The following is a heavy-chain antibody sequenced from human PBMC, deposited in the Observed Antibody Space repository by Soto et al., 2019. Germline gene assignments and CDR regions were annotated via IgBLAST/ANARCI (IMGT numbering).Heavy chain of an antibody. CDR1: GYTFTSYD. J-gene: IGHJ6*02. CDR3: ANLQLYSIYYSYGIDD. Sequence: ASVKVSCKASGYTFTSYDINWVRQATGQGLEWMGWMNPNSGKTGYAHKFQGIVTMTRNTSISTAYMELSSLRYQDTAVYYSANLQLYSIYYSYGIDDWGQGTTVTVSS. V-gene: IGHV1-8*01. D-gene: IGHD4-4*01. CDR2: MNPNSGKT.